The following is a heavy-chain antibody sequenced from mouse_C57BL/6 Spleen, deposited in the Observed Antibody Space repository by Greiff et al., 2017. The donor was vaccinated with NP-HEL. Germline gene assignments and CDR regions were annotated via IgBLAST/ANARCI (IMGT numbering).Heavy chain of an antibody. CDR1: GFTFSSYA. V-gene: IGHV5-4*01. CDR2: ISDGGSYT. J-gene: IGHJ3*01. CDR3: ARDRYDGSSPFAY. Sequence: EVKLVESGGGLVKPGGSLKLSCAASGFTFSSYAMSWVRQTPEKRLEWVATISDGGSYTYYPDNVKGRFTISRDNAKNNLYLQMSHLKSEDTAMYYCARDRYDGSSPFAYWGQGTLVTVSA. D-gene: IGHD1-1*01.